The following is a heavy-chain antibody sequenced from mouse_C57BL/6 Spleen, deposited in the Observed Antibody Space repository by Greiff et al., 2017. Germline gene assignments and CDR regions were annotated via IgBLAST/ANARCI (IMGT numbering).Heavy chain of an antibody. D-gene: IGHD1-1*01. CDR3: SRGYYCSRPDLYIDV. J-gene: IGHJ1*03. CDR2: IDPEDGET. CDR1: GFNINDYY. Sequence: VQLQQSGAELVKPGASVKLSCTASGFNINDYYMHWVKQRTEQGLEWIGRIDPEDGETKYDPKFQGKATITADTTSHTSYLQLSILTSEATAVSCCSRGYYCSRPDLYIDVWGTGTTVTVSS. V-gene: IGHV14-2*01.